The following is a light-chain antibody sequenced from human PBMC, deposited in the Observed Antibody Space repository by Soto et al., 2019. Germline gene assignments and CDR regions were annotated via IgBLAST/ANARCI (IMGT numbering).Light chain of an antibody. CDR2: KAS. CDR1: QSITSW. J-gene: IGKJ4*01. Sequence: DIQMTQSPSTLSASVGDRVTITCRASQSITSWLAWYQQKPGKAPKLLIYKASTLESGVPSRFSGSGSGTEFTLTISSLQPDDFATYYCQQYNSSPLTFGGGTKVEIK. CDR3: QQYNSSPLT. V-gene: IGKV1-5*03.